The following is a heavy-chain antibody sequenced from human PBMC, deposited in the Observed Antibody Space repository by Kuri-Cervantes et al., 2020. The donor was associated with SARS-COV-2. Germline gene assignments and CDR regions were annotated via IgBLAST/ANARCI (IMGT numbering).Heavy chain of an antibody. D-gene: IGHD3-3*01. CDR1: GGSSSGYY. CDR3: ARGTRFLEWLLFTYYYGMDV. V-gene: IGHV4-34*01. Sequence: SETLSLTCAVYGGSSSGYYWSWIRQPPGKGLEWIGEINHSGSTNYNPSLKSRVTISGDTSKNQFSLKLSSVTAADTAVYYCARGTRFLEWLLFTYYYGMDVWGQGTTVTVSS. CDR2: INHSGST. J-gene: IGHJ6*02.